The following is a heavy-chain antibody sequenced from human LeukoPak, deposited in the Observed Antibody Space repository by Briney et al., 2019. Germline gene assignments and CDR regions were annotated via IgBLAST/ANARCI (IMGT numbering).Heavy chain of an antibody. V-gene: IGHV1-2*02. CDR2: INPNSGGT. Sequence: ASVKVSCKASGYTFTGYYMHWVRQAPGQGLEWIGWINPNSGGTNYAQKFQGRVTMTRDTSISTAYMELSRLRSDDTAVYYCARGRYSAAAGNRWFDPWGQGTLVTVSS. CDR1: GYTFTGYY. J-gene: IGHJ5*02. CDR3: ARGRYSAAAGNRWFDP. D-gene: IGHD6-13*01.